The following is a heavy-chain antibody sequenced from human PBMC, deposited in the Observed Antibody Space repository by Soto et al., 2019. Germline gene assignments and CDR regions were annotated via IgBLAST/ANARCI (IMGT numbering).Heavy chain of an antibody. Sequence: QVQLVQSGPEVKKPGASVKVSCQASGYTFSNYGISWVRQAPGQGLEWMGWIGPYNGNTDYAQNFQGRVTMTRDTSTNTDYMELRSLRSDDTALYYCARSYCSIGSCYTCWHFDLWGRGALLTVSS. V-gene: IGHV1-18*01. J-gene: IGHJ2*01. CDR2: IGPYNGNT. CDR3: ARSYCSIGSCYTCWHFDL. CDR1: GYTFSNYG. D-gene: IGHD2-15*01.